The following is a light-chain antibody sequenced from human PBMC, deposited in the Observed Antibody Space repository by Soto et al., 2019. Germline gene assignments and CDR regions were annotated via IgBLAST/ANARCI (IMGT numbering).Light chain of an antibody. CDR1: QSVSSSY. Sequence: EIVFTQSPGTLSLSPGERATLSCRASQSVSSSYLAWYQQKPGQAPRLLIYGASTRANGIPVRFSGGGSGTDFTLTISRLEPEDFAVYYCQQYGSSRGVTFGQGTRLEIK. CDR2: GAS. J-gene: IGKJ5*01. CDR3: QQYGSSRGVT. V-gene: IGKV3-20*01.